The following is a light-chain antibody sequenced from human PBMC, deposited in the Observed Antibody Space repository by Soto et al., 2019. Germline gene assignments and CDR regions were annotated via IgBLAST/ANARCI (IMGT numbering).Light chain of an antibody. CDR3: QQYYDTPYT. CDR2: DAS. CDR1: QTINNNY. Sequence: EIVLTQSPGTLSLSPGERATLSCRASQTINNNYLAWYQQKPGQAPRLLIYDASSRATGIPDRFSGSGSETDFTLTISRLEPEDFAVYYCQQYYDTPYTFGQGTRLEI. J-gene: IGKJ2*01. V-gene: IGKV3-20*01.